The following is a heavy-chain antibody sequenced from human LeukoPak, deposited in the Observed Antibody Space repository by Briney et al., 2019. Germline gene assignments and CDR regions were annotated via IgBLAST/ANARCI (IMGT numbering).Heavy chain of an antibody. Sequence: ASVKVSCKASGYTFTTYGISWVRQAPGQGLEWMGSISPYNGNTNYVQKLQGRVTMTTDTSTSTAYMELRSLRSDDTAVYYCARDRAVVVAATDYWGQGTLVTVSS. CDR3: ARDRAVVVAATDY. CDR2: ISPYNGNT. J-gene: IGHJ4*02. CDR1: GYTFTTYG. V-gene: IGHV1-18*01. D-gene: IGHD2-15*01.